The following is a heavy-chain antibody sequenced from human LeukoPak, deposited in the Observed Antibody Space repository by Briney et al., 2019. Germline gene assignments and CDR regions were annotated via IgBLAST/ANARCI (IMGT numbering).Heavy chain of an antibody. CDR2: TYYRSQWND. V-gene: IGHV6-1*01. Sequence: SQTLSFTLAIPGDSVPSNSAAWNWISQSPSRGLEWLGRTYYRSQWNDDYAIAMKRRIPINPDASNNQRSLQWNSVTPPDTTVYDSAKGWPLTGLSSWGQGTPVTVSS. D-gene: IGHD3-9*01. CDR3: AKGWPLTGLSS. J-gene: IGHJ4*02. CDR1: GDSVPSNSAA.